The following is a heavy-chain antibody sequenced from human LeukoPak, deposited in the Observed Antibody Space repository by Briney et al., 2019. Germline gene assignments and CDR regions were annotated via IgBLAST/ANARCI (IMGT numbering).Heavy chain of an antibody. CDR2: TYYRSKWYN. Sequence: SQTLSLTCAISGDSVSSNSAAWNWIRQSPSRGLEWLGRTYYRSKWYNDYAVSVKSRITINPDTSKNQFSLQLNSVTPEDTAVYYCARSPRKQWLVRDYYYYMDVWGKGTTVTISS. CDR3: ARSPRKQWLVRDYYYYMDV. D-gene: IGHD6-19*01. J-gene: IGHJ6*03. V-gene: IGHV6-1*01. CDR1: GDSVSSNSAA.